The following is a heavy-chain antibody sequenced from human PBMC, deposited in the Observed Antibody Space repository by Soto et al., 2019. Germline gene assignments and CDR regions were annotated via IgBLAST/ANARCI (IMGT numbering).Heavy chain of an antibody. CDR2: ISGSGVST. V-gene: IGHV3-23*01. Sequence: EVQLLESGGGLVQPGGSLRLSCAASGFTFSSYAMTWVRQAPGKGLEWVSGISGSGVSTYYADSVKGRFTISRDNSKNTLYLQMNSLRAEDTALYYCAKGSRAGGYSDSDYWGQGTLVTVSS. D-gene: IGHD2-21*01. CDR1: GFTFSSYA. J-gene: IGHJ4*02. CDR3: AKGSRAGGYSDSDY.